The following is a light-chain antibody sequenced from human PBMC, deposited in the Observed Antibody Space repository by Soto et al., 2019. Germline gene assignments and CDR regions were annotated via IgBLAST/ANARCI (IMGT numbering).Light chain of an antibody. CDR2: SSS. CDR3: KQYNNLPPT. CDR1: QRISTN. J-gene: IGKJ1*01. V-gene: IGKV3-15*01. Sequence: EIVMTQSPATLSVSPGERATLSCRASQRISTNLAWYQHIPGQAPRLLIVSSSRRPTDVPARFSGNGSGTDFTLTISSLKSEDSAFYYCKQYNNLPPTFGQGTKVDIK.